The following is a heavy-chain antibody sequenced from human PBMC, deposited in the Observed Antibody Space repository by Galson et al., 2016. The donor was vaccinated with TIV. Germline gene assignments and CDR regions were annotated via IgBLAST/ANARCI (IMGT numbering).Heavy chain of an antibody. J-gene: IGHJ6*02. CDR3: ARDCTSTTCRIYYYGMDV. CDR1: GASINTGGYY. CDR2: MHESGSS. Sequence: SETLSLTFTISGASINTGGYYWTWIRQPPGKGLEWIGNMHESGSSYYNPSLKSRLTISVDTSKNQFSLKLRSVTAADSAVYYCARDCTSTTCRIYYYGMDVWGQGTTVTVSS. V-gene: IGHV4-39*07. D-gene: IGHD2-2*01.